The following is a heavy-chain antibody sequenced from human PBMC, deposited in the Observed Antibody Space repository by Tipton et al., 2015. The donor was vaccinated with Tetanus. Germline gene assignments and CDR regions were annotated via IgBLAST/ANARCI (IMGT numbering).Heavy chain of an antibody. CDR3: TRGRPLTGNYYQYYMDV. D-gene: IGHD3-9*01. V-gene: IGHV3-53*01. CDR1: GFSVSNNH. CDR2: VYGAGST. J-gene: IGHJ6*03. Sequence: GSLRLSCAASGFSVSNNHMNWVRQAPGKGLEWVSVVYGAGSTDYADSVQGRLTLYRDNSKNILYLQLSNLRADDAAVYYCTRGRPLTGNYYQYYMDVWGKGTTVTVSS.